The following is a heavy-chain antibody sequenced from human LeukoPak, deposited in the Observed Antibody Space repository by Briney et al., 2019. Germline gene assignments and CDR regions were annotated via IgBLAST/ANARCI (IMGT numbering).Heavy chain of an antibody. Sequence: SVKVSCKASGGTFSSYAISWVRQAPGQGLEWMGGIIPIFGTANYAQKFQGRVTITTDESTSTAYMELSSLRSEDTAVYYCARDRGYCSGDSCYSKGTYYYYYMDVWGKGTTVTVSS. D-gene: IGHD2-15*01. J-gene: IGHJ6*03. CDR1: GGTFSSYA. V-gene: IGHV1-69*05. CDR2: IIPIFGTA. CDR3: ARDRGYCSGDSCYSKGTYYYYYMDV.